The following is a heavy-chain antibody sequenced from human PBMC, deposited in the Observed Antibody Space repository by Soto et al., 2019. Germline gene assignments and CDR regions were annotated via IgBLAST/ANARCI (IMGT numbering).Heavy chain of an antibody. CDR2: IIPIFGTT. V-gene: IGHV1-69*06. Sequence: SVKVSCKASGGTFSSDAITWVRQAPGQGLEWVGRIIPIFGTTNYAQNLQGRVTISADKSTLTSYMELHSLTSDDTALYYCARDRTDSGYYTNWLDPWGQGTQVTVSS. D-gene: IGHD3-22*01. CDR3: ARDRTDSGYYTNWLDP. J-gene: IGHJ5*02. CDR1: GGTFSSDA.